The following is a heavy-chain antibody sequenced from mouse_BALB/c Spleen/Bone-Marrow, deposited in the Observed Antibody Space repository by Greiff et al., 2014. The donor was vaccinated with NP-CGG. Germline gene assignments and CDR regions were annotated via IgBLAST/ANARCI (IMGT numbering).Heavy chain of an antibody. CDR1: GFNIKDTY. Sequence: EVKLMESGAELVKPGASVKLSCTASGFNIKDTYMHWVKQRPEQGLEWIGRIDPASGNTKYDAKFQGKATITADTSSNTAYLQLSSLTSDDTAVYYCAIYYGNYDAMDYWGQGTSVTVSS. CDR3: AIYYGNYDAMDY. J-gene: IGHJ4*01. CDR2: IDPASGNT. D-gene: IGHD2-1*01. V-gene: IGHV14-3*02.